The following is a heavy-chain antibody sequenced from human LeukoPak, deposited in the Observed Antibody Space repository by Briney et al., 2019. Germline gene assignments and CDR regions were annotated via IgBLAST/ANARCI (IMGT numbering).Heavy chain of an antibody. CDR1: GFRFSDYY. V-gene: IGHV3-11*01. J-gene: IGHJ4*02. CDR2: ITNSGGTI. D-gene: IGHD5/OR15-5a*01. Sequence: GGSLRLSCAASGFRFSDYYMSWIRQAPGKGLEWVSYITNSGGTIYYADSVKGRFTISRDNAENSLYLQMNSLRAEDTAVYYRARDRGIVSTTTQYYFDFWGQGTLVTVSS. CDR3: ARDRGIVSTTTQYYFDF.